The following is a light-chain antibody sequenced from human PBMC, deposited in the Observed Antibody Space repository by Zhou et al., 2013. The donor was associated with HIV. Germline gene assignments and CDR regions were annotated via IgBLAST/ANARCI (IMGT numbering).Light chain of an antibody. J-gene: IGKJ4*01. V-gene: IGKV1-27*01. CDR1: QDIGNY. Sequence: DFQMTQSPASLSASVGDTVTISCRTSQDIGNYLAWYQQKPGRVPKLLIYSSSTLQEGVPSRFSGSGSGTDFTLTITGLQPEDFATYYCQQSYSTISLTFGGGTKVEIK. CDR3: QQSYSTISLT. CDR2: SSS.